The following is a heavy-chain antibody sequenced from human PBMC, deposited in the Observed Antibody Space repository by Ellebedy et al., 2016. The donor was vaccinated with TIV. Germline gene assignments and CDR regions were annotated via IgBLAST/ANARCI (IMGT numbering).Heavy chain of an antibody. D-gene: IGHD3-9*01. CDR3: TRDGGILTGYYDW. CDR1: GFSFRSYS. CDR2: ISSSSDSK. J-gene: IGHJ4*02. V-gene: IGHV3-48*02. Sequence: PGGSLRLSCAASGFSFRSYSMNWVRQAPGKGLEWISYISSSSDSKYYADSVKGRFTISRDNAKKSLYLQMTSLRDEDTAGYFCTRDGGILTGYYDWWGQGALVTVSS.